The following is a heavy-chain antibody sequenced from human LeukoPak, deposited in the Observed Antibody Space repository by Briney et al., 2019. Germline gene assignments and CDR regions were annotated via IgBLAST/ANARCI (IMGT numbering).Heavy chain of an antibody. CDR3: ARCRDEFADYGFTS. J-gene: IGHJ5*02. CDR1: GGSFSGYY. V-gene: IGHV4-34*01. CDR2: INQSGST. Sequence: SETLSLTCAVYGGSFSGYYWSWIRQPPGEALEWIGEINQSGSTNYNPSLERRVTMSVDTSKKQFFLKLSSVTAADTAVYYCARCRDEFADYGFTSWGPGTLVTVSS. D-gene: IGHD4-17*01.